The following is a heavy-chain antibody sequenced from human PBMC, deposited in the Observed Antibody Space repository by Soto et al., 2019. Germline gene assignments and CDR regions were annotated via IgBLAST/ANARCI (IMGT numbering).Heavy chain of an antibody. Sequence: EVQLVESGGGLVKPGGSLRLSCAASGFTFSSYSMNWVRQAPGKGLEWVSSISSSSSYIYYADSVKGRFTISRDNAKNSLYLQMNSVRAEDTAVYYCARESHDSSGYPDFDYWGQGTLVTVSS. CDR2: ISSSSSYI. CDR3: ARESHDSSGYPDFDY. J-gene: IGHJ4*02. CDR1: GFTFSSYS. D-gene: IGHD3-22*01. V-gene: IGHV3-21*01.